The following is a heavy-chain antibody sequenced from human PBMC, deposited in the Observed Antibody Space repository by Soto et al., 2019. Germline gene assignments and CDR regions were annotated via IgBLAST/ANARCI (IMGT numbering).Heavy chain of an antibody. J-gene: IGHJ4*02. CDR1: GFTFSSYW. CDR3: ARDSIRDFWSGWQFDY. V-gene: IGHV3-7*01. Sequence: GGSLRLSCAASGFTFSSYWMSWVRQAPGKGLEWVANIKQDGSEKYYVDSVKGRFTISRDNAKNSLYLQMNSLRAEDTAVYYCARDSIRDFWSGWQFDYWGQGTLVTVSS. CDR2: IKQDGSEK. D-gene: IGHD3-3*01.